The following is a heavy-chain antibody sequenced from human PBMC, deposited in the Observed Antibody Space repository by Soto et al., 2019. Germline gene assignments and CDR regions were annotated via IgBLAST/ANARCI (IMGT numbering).Heavy chain of an antibody. Sequence: QVQLVQSGAEVKKPGSSVKVSCKASGGTFSSYAISWVRQAPGQGLEWMGGVIHIFDTANYVQKFQGRLTITADESTSTAYMELSGLRSEDTAVYYCARVYSSSWYFDYWGQGTLVSVSS. V-gene: IGHV1-69*01. CDR2: VIHIFDTA. J-gene: IGHJ4*02. D-gene: IGHD6-13*01. CDR3: ARVYSSSWYFDY. CDR1: GGTFSSYA.